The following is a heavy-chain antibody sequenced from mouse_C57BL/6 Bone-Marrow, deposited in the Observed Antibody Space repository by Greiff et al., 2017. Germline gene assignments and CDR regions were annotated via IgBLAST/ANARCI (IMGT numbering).Heavy chain of an antibody. J-gene: IGHJ3*01. Sequence: EVKLVESGGGLVQPKGSLKLSCAASGFSFNTYAMNWVRQAPGQGLEWVARIRSKSNNYATYYADSVKDRFTISRDDSENMLYLQMNNLKTEDTAMDYCVRPSDGYFGLAYWGQGTLVTVSA. CDR2: IRSKSNNYAT. V-gene: IGHV10-1*01. CDR3: VRPSDGYFGLAY. D-gene: IGHD2-3*01. CDR1: GFSFNTYA.